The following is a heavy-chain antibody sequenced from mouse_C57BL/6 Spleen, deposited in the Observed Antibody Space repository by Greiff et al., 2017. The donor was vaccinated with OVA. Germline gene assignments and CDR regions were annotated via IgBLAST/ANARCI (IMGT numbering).Heavy chain of an antibody. CDR1: GFNIKDDY. D-gene: IGHD2-3*01. CDR3: TTLWLLHAMDY. V-gene: IGHV14-4*01. J-gene: IGHJ4*01. Sequence: VQLQQSGAELVRPGASVKLSCTASGFNIKDDYMPWVKQRPEQGLEWIGWIDPENGDTEYASKVQGKATITGDTSSNTAYLQLSSLTSEDTAVYYCTTLWLLHAMDYWGQGTSVTVSS. CDR2: IDPENGDT.